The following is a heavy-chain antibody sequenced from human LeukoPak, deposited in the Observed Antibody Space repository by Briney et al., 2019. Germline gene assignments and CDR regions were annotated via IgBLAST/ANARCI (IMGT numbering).Heavy chain of an antibody. CDR2: INPNNGDT. V-gene: IGHV1-2*02. J-gene: IGHJ4*02. D-gene: IGHD3-3*01. CDR3: ARAYGVDFGVVDY. Sequence: ASVKVSCKASGYTFTAQYMHWVRQAPGQGLEWMGWINPNNGDTKYAQSFLGRVTMTRDTSTSTVYMELSSLRSEDTAVYYCARAYGVDFGVVDYWGPGTLVTVSS. CDR1: GYTFTAQY.